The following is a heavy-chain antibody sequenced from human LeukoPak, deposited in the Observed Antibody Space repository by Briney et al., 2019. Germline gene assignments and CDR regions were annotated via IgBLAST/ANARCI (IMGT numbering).Heavy chain of an antibody. V-gene: IGHV3-21*01. CDR2: ISSSSSYI. CDR3: ARHLNNCGDDCYIFDY. J-gene: IGHJ4*02. CDR1: GFTFSSYS. Sequence: GGSLRLSCAASGFTFSSYSMNWVRQAPGKGLEWVSSISSSSSYIYYADSVKGRFTISRDNAKNSLYLQMNSLRAEDTAVYYCARHLNNCGDDCYIFDYWGQGTLVTVSS. D-gene: IGHD2-21*01.